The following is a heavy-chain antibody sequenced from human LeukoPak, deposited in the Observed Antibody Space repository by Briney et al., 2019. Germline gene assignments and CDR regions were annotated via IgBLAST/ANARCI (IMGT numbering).Heavy chain of an antibody. J-gene: IGHJ6*03. D-gene: IGHD1-26*01. CDR3: ARRELLPPYYYMDV. CDR2: IYYSGST. CDR1: GGSISSYY. Sequence: SETLSLTCTVSGGSISSYYWSWIRQPPGKGLEWIGYIYYSGSTNYNPSLKSRVTISVDTSKNQFPLKLSSVTAADTAVYYCARRELLPPYYYMDVWGKGTTVTVSS. V-gene: IGHV4-59*01.